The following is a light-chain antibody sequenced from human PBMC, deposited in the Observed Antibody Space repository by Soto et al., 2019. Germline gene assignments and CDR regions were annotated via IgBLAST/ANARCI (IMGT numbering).Light chain of an antibody. V-gene: IGLV2-23*01. J-gene: IGLJ1*01. CDR3: CSYTSSRTYV. CDR2: EGS. CDR1: SSDAGRYNL. Sequence: QSALTQRASVSGSPGQSITISCTGTSSDAGRYNLVSWYQQHPGKAPKLMIYEGSKRPSGVSNRFSGSKSGNTASLTISGLQAEDEADYYCCSYTSSRTYVFGTGTRSPS.